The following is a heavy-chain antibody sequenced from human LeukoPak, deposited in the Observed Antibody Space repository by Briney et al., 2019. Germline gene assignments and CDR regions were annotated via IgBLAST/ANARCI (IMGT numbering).Heavy chain of an antibody. D-gene: IGHD3-3*01. Sequence: GGSLRLSCAASGFTFSDHYMSWLRQAPGKGLEWVSFISGSGDAIFYADSVKGRFTISRDNAKNSLYLHMNRLRAEDTAVYYCAREAITTDYWGQGTLVTVSS. CDR3: AREAITTDY. V-gene: IGHV3-11*04. J-gene: IGHJ4*02. CDR2: ISGSGDAI. CDR1: GFTFSDHY.